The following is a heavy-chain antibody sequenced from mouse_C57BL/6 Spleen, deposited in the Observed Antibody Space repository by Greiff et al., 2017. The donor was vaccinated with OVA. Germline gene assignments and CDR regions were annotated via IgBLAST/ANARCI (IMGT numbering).Heavy chain of an antibody. J-gene: IGHJ1*03. V-gene: IGHV14-2*01. D-gene: IGHD2-2*01. CDR2: IDPEDGET. Sequence: VQLKQSGAELVKPGASVKLSCTASGFNIKDYYMHWVKQRTEQGLEWIGRIDPEDGETKYAPKFQGKATITADTSSTTAYLQLSSLTSEDTAVFYCARLWLRREYFDVWGTGTTVTVSS. CDR3: ARLWLRREYFDV. CDR1: GFNIKDYY.